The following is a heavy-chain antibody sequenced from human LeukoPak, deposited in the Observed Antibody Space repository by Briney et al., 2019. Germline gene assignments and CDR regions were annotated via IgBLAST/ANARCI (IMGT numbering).Heavy chain of an antibody. Sequence: PSQTLSLTCTVSGGSVSGGNYFWTWIRQPPGKGLEWIGYMYYSGSTYYNPSLKSRVIISVDPSKNQFTLKLTSVSAADTAMYYCARATDAIFDWLDSWGQGTLVTVSS. D-gene: IGHD2-21*02. CDR2: MYYSGST. J-gene: IGHJ5*01. CDR3: ARATDAIFDWLDS. V-gene: IGHV4-30-4*01. CDR1: GGSVSGGNYF.